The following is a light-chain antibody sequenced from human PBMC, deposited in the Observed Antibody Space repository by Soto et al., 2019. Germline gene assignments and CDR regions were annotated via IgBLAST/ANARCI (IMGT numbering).Light chain of an antibody. V-gene: IGLV2-8*01. CDR1: GSDIGGYNF. Sequence: QSALTQPPSASGSPGQSVTISCTGTGSDIGGYNFVSWYQQRPGKVPKLIIYEVNKRPSGVPDRFSGSKSGNTASLTVSGLQADDEADYYCSSYAGTNNRYVFGTGTNLTVL. J-gene: IGLJ1*01. CDR3: SSYAGTNNRYV. CDR2: EVN.